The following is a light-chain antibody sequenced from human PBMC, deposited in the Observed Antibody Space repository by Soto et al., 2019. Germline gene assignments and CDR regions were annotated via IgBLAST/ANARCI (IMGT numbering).Light chain of an antibody. V-gene: IGKV3-20*01. Sequence: EIVLTQSPGSLSFSPGERATLSCRASQSISSTYLAWYQQKPGQAPTLLIYGASSRATGIPDRFSGSGSGKDFTITISILEAEDFAVYYCQKYGSSAYTFGQGTKLEIK. CDR1: QSISSTY. J-gene: IGKJ2*01. CDR3: QKYGSSAYT. CDR2: GAS.